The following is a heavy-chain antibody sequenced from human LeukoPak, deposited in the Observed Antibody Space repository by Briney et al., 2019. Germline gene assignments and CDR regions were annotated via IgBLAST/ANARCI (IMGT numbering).Heavy chain of an antibody. J-gene: IGHJ4*02. CDR1: GFTFSNHA. V-gene: IGHV3-23*01. Sequence: GGSLRLSCEASGFTFSNHAMSWVRQAPGKGLEWVSSITGNGVGTHYADSVKGRFTLSRDNSKNILYLQMNSLGVEDTAVYYCAQTPRPGDNYLGFFFDYWGQGSLVTVSS. D-gene: IGHD3-10*01. CDR3: AQTPRPGDNYLGFFFDY. CDR2: ITGNGVGT.